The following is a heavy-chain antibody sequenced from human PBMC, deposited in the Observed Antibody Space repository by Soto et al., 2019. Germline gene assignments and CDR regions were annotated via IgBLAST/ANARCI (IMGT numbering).Heavy chain of an antibody. CDR2: IGTAGDT. V-gene: IGHV3-13*04. Sequence: PGGSLRLSCAASGFTFSSYDMHWVRQATGKGLEWVSAIGTAGDTYYPGSVKGRFTISRENAKNSLYLQMNSLRAGDTAVYYCARARYCSSTSCKKTFYGMDVWGQGTTVTVSS. CDR3: ARARYCSSTSCKKTFYGMDV. CDR1: GFTFSSYD. J-gene: IGHJ6*02. D-gene: IGHD2-2*01.